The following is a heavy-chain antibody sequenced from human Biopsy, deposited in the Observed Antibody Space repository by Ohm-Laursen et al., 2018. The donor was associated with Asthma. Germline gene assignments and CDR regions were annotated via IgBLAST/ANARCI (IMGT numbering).Heavy chain of an antibody. D-gene: IGHD2-2*01. CDR1: GGTFNTYV. V-gene: IGHV1-69*01. CDR3: ARKAGSCISRTCYSLDF. J-gene: IGHJ4*02. Sequence: SSVKVSCKSLGGTFNTYVIGWVRQAPGQGLEWMGGINSVFGTTTYPQKFQDRVTITSDDSTSTVYMELSNLRSEDTAVYYCARKAGSCISRTCYSLDFWGQGTLVTVSS. CDR2: INSVFGTT.